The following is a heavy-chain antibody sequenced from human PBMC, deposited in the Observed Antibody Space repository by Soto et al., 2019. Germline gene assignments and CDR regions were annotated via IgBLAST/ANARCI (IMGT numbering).Heavy chain of an antibody. CDR3: AKDSRYSSGWPYYFDY. V-gene: IGHV3-23*01. D-gene: IGHD6-19*01. J-gene: IGHJ4*02. CDR2: ISGSGGST. Sequence: EVQLLESGGGLVQPGGSLRLSCAASGFTFSSYAMSWVRQAPGKGLEWVSAISGSGGSTYYADSVKGRFTISRDNSKNTLYLKMNSLRAEDTAVYYCAKDSRYSSGWPYYFDYWGQGTLVTVSS. CDR1: GFTFSSYA.